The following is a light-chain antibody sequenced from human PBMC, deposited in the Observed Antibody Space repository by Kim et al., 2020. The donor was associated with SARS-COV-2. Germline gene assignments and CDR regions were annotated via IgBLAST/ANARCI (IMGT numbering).Light chain of an antibody. CDR1: QGISSY. V-gene: IGKV1-9*01. CDR2: AAS. Sequence: DIQLTQSPSFLSASVGDRVTITCRASQGISSYLAWYQQKPGKAPKLLIYAASTLQSGVPSRFSGSGSGTEFTLPISSLQPEDFATYFCQQLNSYPWTFGQGTKVDIK. J-gene: IGKJ1*01. CDR3: QQLNSYPWT.